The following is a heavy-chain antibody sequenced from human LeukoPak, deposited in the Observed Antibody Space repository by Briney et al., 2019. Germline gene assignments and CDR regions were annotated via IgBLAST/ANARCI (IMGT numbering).Heavy chain of an antibody. CDR1: GDSVSGNSAA. D-gene: IGHD6-13*01. J-gene: IGHJ6*03. V-gene: IGHV6-1*01. Sequence: SQTLSLTCAISGDSVSGNSAAWNWIRQSPSRGLEWLGRTYYRSKWYNDYAVSVKSRITINPDTSKNQFSLQLNSVTPEDTAVYYCARGGSSSWWGYYYYYYYMDVWGKGTTVTVSS. CDR3: ARGGSSSWWGYYYYYYYMDV. CDR2: TYYRSKWYN.